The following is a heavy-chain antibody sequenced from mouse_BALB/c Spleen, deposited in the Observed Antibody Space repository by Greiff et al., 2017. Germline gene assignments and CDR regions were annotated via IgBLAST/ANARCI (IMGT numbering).Heavy chain of an antibody. CDR1: GFSLSTYGIG. D-gene: IGHD2-3*01. Sequence: KESGPGILQPSQTLSLTCSFSGFSLSTYGIGVGWIRQPSGKGLEWLAHIWWNDNKYYNTALKSRLTISKDTSNNQVFLKIASVDTADTATYYCARTSVYDSHAMDYWGQGTSVTVSS. CDR3: ARTSVYDSHAMDY. J-gene: IGHJ4*01. V-gene: IGHV8-11*01. CDR2: IWWNDNK.